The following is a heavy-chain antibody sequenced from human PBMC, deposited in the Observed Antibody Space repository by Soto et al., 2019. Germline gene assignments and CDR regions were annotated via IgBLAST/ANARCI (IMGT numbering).Heavy chain of an antibody. CDR1: GDSFTNYY. Sequence: QVQLIQSGAEVRKPGASVKVSCKAAGDSFTNYYFHWVRQAPGQSLAWQGIINSSGGSPTYAQRFLGRVTRTRDTSTRTVYIELSSLKSEEAGVYYCAGERNYDFWSAYSSYGMDVWGQGTTVSVSS. J-gene: IGHJ6*02. V-gene: IGHV1-46*01. CDR3: AGERNYDFWSAYSSYGMDV. D-gene: IGHD3-3*01. CDR2: INSSGGSP.